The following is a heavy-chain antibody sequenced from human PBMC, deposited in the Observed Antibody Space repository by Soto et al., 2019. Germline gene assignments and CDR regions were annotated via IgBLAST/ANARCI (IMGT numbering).Heavy chain of an antibody. D-gene: IGHD2-21*02. Sequence: SETLSLTCAVYGGSFSGYYWSWIRQPPGKGLEWIGEINHSGGTNYNPSLKSRVTISVDTSKNQFSLKLSSVPAADTAVYYCASTVVTHYYGMDVWGQGTTVTVAS. CDR3: ASTVVTHYYGMDV. V-gene: IGHV4-34*01. CDR1: GGSFSGYY. CDR2: INHSGGT. J-gene: IGHJ6*02.